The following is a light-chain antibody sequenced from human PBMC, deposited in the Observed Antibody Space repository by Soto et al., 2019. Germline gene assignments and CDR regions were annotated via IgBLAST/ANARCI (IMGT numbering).Light chain of an antibody. V-gene: IGLV1-40*01. CDR3: QSYDSSLSGYV. CDR1: SSNIGAGYD. CDR2: GNN. Sequence: QSVLTQPPSVSVAPGQRVTISCTGSSSNIGAGYDVHWYQHLPGTAPKLLIYGNNNRPSGVPERFSGSKSGTSASLAITGLRAEDEADYYCQSYDSSLSGYVFGSGTKLTVL. J-gene: IGLJ1*01.